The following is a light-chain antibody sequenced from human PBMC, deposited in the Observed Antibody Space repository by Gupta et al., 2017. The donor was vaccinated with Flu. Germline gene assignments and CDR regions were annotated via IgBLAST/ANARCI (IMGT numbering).Light chain of an antibody. V-gene: IGKV1-5*03. Sequence: DIQMTQSPSTVSASVGDSVTIICRASESIFNWLAWFQQKPGKAPKLLIYKASNLESGVPSRFSGSGSGTEFTLTISSLQPDDFATYYCQQYSSVPYSFGQGTKLEIK. J-gene: IGKJ2*03. CDR1: ESIFNW. CDR3: QQYSSVPYS. CDR2: KAS.